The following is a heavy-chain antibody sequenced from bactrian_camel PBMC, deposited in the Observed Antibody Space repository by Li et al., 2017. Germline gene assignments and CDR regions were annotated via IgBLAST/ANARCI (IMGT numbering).Heavy chain of an antibody. D-gene: IGHD3*01. J-gene: IGHJ4*01. V-gene: IGHV3S55*01. CDR1: GVSFDRGE. CDR3: AVERVGVQHRGPVTCGSVLGFAY. Sequence: LVESGGGSVQPGGSLTLSCTASGVSFDRGEMGWFRLTPGNDCELVTRVGIDGTIYSGDAMQGRFTVSQDNSKKKTYLHLNSLKATDTAVYYCAVERVGVQHRGPVTCGSVLGFAYWGQGTQVTVS. CDR2: VGIDGTI.